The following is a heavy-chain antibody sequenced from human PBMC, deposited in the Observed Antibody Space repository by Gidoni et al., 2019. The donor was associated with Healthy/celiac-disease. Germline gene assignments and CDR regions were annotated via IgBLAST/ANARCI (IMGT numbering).Heavy chain of an antibody. CDR2: INHSGST. CDR3: ARGRDDVLRFLEWLYYFDY. V-gene: IGHV4-34*01. Sequence: QVQLQQWGAGLLQPSETLSLTCAVYGGSFSGYYWSWIRQPPGKGLEWIGEINHSGSTNYNPSLKSRVTISVDTSKNQFSLKLSSVTAADTAVYYCARGRDDVLRFLEWLYYFDYWGQGTLVTVSS. CDR1: GGSFSGYY. J-gene: IGHJ4*02. D-gene: IGHD3-3*01.